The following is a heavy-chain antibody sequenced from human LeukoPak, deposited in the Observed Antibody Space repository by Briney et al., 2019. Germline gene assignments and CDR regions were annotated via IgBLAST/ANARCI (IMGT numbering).Heavy chain of an antibody. J-gene: IGHJ4*02. CDR1: GFTVSSNY. Sequence: GGSLRLSCAASGFTVSSNYMSWVRQAPGKGLEWFSVIYSGGSTYYADSVKGRFTISRDNSKNTLYLQMNSLRAEDTAVYYCARAGYYYDSSGYYYVDYWGQGTLVTVSS. D-gene: IGHD3-22*01. CDR2: IYSGGST. V-gene: IGHV3-53*01. CDR3: ARAGYYYDSSGYYYVDY.